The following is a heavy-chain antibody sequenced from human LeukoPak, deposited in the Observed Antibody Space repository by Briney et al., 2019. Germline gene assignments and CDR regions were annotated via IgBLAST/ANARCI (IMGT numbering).Heavy chain of an antibody. CDR2: IDPSDSYT. Sequence: GESLRISCKGSGYSFTSYWISWVRQMPGKGLGWMGRIDPSDSYTNYSPSFQGHVTISADKSISTAYLQWSSLKASDTAMYYCAMSGYSSSWYRPLDYWGQGTLVTVSS. V-gene: IGHV5-10-1*01. CDR1: GYSFTSYW. D-gene: IGHD6-13*01. CDR3: AMSGYSSSWYRPLDY. J-gene: IGHJ4*02.